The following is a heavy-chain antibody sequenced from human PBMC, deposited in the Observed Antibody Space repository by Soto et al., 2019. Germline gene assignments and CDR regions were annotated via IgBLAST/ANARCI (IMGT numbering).Heavy chain of an antibody. J-gene: IGHJ6*02. CDR2: IYHSGST. CDR3: ARAIGYGSYYYYGMDV. V-gene: IGHV4-4*02. Sequence: SETLSLTCAASGGSISSSNWWSWVRQPPGKGLEWIGEIYHSGSTNYNPSLKSRVTISVDKSKNQFSLKLSSVTAADTAVYYCARAIGYGSYYYYGMDVWGQGTTVTVSS. D-gene: IGHD5-18*01. CDR1: GGSISSSNW.